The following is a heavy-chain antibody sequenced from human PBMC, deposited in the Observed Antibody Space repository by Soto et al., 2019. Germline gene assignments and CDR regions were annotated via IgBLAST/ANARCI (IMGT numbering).Heavy chain of an antibody. D-gene: IGHD3-22*01. CDR1: GYTFTRYA. Sequence: VSLNVSRKASGYTFTRYAMNLVRQAPGQGLEWMGWINTNTGNPTYAQGFTGRFVFSLDTSVSTAYLQICSLKAEDTAVYYCARYYYDSSGSHWYFGLWGRGTLVTVSS. J-gene: IGHJ2*01. V-gene: IGHV7-4-1*01. CDR2: INTNTGNP. CDR3: ARYYYDSSGSHWYFGL.